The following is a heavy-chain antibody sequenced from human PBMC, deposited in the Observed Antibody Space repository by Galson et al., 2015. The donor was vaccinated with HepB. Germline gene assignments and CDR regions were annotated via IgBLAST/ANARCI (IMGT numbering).Heavy chain of an antibody. V-gene: IGHV1-18*01. J-gene: IGHJ6*03. Sequence: SVKVSCKASGYTLTSYGTSWVRQAPGQGLEWMGWISGYNGNTNYAQKLQGRVTMTTDTSTSTAYMELRSLRSDDTAVYYCARDLGFGELYHYMDVWGKGTTVSVSS. CDR3: ARDLGFGELYHYMDV. CDR1: GYTLTSYG. D-gene: IGHD3-10*01. CDR2: ISGYNGNT.